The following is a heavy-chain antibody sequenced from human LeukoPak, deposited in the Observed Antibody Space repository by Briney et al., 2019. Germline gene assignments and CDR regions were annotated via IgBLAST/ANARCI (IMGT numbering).Heavy chain of an antibody. CDR2: IDPSDTDT. V-gene: IGHV1-46*01. J-gene: IGHJ1*01. D-gene: IGHD3-10*01. CDR1: EYTFTNNY. Sequence: ASVKVSCKASEYTFTNNYIHWVRQAPGQGLEWMGAIDPSDTDTTYAQRFQGRVTMTRDTSTSTVYMELSSLTSEDTAVYYCARDLPTGFGSTAFWGQGTLVTVSS. CDR3: ARDLPTGFGSTAF.